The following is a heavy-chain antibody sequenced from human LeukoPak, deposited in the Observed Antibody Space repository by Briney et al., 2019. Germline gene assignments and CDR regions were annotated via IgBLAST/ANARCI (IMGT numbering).Heavy chain of an antibody. CDR3: ARDVGGIFDS. CDR2: IYSGGDT. V-gene: IGHV3-53*01. D-gene: IGHD6-13*01. CDR1: GFTVSSNF. Sequence: GGSLRLSCAASGFTVSSNFMTWVRQAPGKGLERVSIIYSGGDTYYADSVKGRFTISRDNSKNTLYLQMNSLRAEDTAVYYCARDVGGIFDSWGQGTLVTLSS. J-gene: IGHJ4*02.